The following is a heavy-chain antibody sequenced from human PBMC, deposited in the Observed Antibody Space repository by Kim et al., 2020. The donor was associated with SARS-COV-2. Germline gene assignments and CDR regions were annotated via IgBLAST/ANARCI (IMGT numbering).Heavy chain of an antibody. Sequence: GGSLRLSCAASGFTFDDYAMHWVRQAPGKGLEWVSGISWNSGSIGYADSVKGRFTISRDNAKNSLYLQMNSLRAEDTALYYCATDLEISCSSTSCYTEVGYWGQGTLGAVSS. CDR3: ATDLEISCSSTSCYTEVGY. V-gene: IGHV3-9*01. CDR1: GFTFDDYA. J-gene: IGHJ4*01. CDR2: ISWNSGSI. D-gene: IGHD2-2*02.